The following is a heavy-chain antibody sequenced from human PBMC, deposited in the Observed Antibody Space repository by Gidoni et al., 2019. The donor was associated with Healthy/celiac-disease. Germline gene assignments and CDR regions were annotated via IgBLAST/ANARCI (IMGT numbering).Heavy chain of an antibody. CDR1: GYSFTSYW. Sequence: EVQLVQPGAEVKKPGESLQISCKGSGYSFTSYWIGWLRQMPGKGLEWMGIIYPGDSDTRYSPSFQGQVTISADKSISTAYLQWSSLKASDTAMYYCARHNNPRGSYSILYYYYYGMDVWGQGTTVTVSS. V-gene: IGHV5-51*01. J-gene: IGHJ6*02. D-gene: IGHD1-26*01. CDR3: ARHNNPRGSYSILYYYYYGMDV. CDR2: IYPGDSDT.